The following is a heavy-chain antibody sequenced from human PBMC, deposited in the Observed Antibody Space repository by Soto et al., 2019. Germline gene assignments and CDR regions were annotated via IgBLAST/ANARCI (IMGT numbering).Heavy chain of an antibody. CDR2: INGDGSST. V-gene: IGHV3-74*01. CDR1: GFTFSSYW. J-gene: IGHJ4*02. D-gene: IGHD2-21*02. Sequence: EVQLVESGGGLVQPGGSLRLSCAASGFTFSSYWMHWVRQAPGKGLVWVSRINGDGSSTNYADSVKGRFNISRDSSRNTLFLQMNSLRADDTAVYYCAKTGPVTARIRFDYWGQGALVTVSS. CDR3: AKTGPVTARIRFDY.